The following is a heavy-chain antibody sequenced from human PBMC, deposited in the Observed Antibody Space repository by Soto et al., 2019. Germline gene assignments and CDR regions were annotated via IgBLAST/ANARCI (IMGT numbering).Heavy chain of an antibody. D-gene: IGHD4-4*01. CDR3: ARGRLQWMSLDI. Sequence: GASVKVSCKASGYTFTSYDINWVRQATGQGLEWMGWVNPNSGSTVYAQKFQGRLTLARDTSISTAYLELSSLRSEDTAVYYCARGRLQWMSLDIWGQGTMVTVSS. V-gene: IGHV1-8*01. J-gene: IGHJ3*02. CDR2: VNPNSGST. CDR1: GYTFTSYD.